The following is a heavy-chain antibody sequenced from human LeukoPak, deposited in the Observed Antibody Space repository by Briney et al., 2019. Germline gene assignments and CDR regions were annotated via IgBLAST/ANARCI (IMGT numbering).Heavy chain of an antibody. V-gene: IGHV1-69*04. D-gene: IGHD3-10*01. J-gene: IGHJ5*02. Sequence: GSSVMVSCKASGGTFSSYAISWVRQAPGQGLEWMGRIIPILGIANYAQKFQGRVTITADKSTSTAYMELSSLRSEDTAVYYCARENFRGSNWFDPWGQGTLVTVSS. CDR1: GGTFSSYA. CDR3: ARENFRGSNWFDP. CDR2: IIPILGIA.